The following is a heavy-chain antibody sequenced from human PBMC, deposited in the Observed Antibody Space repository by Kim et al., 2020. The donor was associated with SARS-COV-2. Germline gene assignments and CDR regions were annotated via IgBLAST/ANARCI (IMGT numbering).Heavy chain of an antibody. CDR2: ISGSGGST. J-gene: IGHJ4*02. D-gene: IGHD1-7*01. Sequence: GGSLRLSCAASKFTFTNYAMNWVRQAPGKGLEWVSAISGSGGSTYYADSVKGRFTISRDNSKNTLFLQMNGLRAEDTAVYYCAKSPRYDWNYGLDFDYWGQGTLVTVSS. CDR3: AKSPRYDWNYGLDFDY. CDR1: KFTFTNYA. V-gene: IGHV3-23*01.